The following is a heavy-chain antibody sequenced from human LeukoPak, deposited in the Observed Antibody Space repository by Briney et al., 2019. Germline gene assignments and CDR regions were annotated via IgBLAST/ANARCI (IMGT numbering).Heavy chain of an antibody. V-gene: IGHV4-34*01. J-gene: IGHJ5*02. CDR2: INRSGST. CDR3: ARGATYIPLNSFDP. D-gene: IGHD2-2*02. CDR1: GGSFCGYY. Sequence: SETLSLTCAVYGGSFCGYYWSWIRQPPGKGLEWIGEINRSGSTNYNPSLKSRVTISVDTSKNQFSLKLSSVTAADTAVYYGARGATYIPLNSFDPRGLGTLVTVSS.